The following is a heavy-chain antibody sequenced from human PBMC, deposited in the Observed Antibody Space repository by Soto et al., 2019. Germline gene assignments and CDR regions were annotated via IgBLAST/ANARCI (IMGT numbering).Heavy chain of an antibody. J-gene: IGHJ6*02. V-gene: IGHV3-74*01. CDR3: ARAQIRGGYYYGMDV. Sequence: LRLSCAASGFTFSTYWMHWIRQVPGKGLEWVSRINSDASHTYYADSVKGRFTIPRDNAKNTLHLEMKSLRAEDTAVYYCARAQIRGGYYYGMDVWGQGTTVTVSS. CDR2: INSDASHT. CDR1: GFTFSTYW.